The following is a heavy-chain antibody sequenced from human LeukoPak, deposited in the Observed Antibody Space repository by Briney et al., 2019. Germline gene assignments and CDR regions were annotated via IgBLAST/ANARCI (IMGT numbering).Heavy chain of an antibody. CDR3: ARGLIVSV. V-gene: IGHV3-48*03. CDR1: GFNFSSYE. CDR2: ISGSGNTI. D-gene: IGHD1-26*01. Sequence: GGSLRLSCAASGFNFSSYEMNWVRQAPGKGLEWGSYISGSGNTINYADSVKGRFTISRDNAKKSLYLQMESLRVEDTGVYYCARGLIVSVWGKGTTVAVSS. J-gene: IGHJ6*04.